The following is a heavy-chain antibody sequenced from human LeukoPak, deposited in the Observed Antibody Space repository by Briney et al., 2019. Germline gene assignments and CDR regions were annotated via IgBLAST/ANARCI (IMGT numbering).Heavy chain of an antibody. CDR1: GGSFSGYY. CDR2: INHSGST. D-gene: IGHD3-10*01. Sequence: SETLSLTCAVYGGSFSGYYWSWIRQPPGKGLEWIGEINHSGSTNYNPSLKSRVTISVDTSKNQFSLKLSSVTAADTAVYYCARGWFGDLWGQGTLVTVSS. J-gene: IGHJ4*02. CDR3: ARGWFGDL. V-gene: IGHV4-34*01.